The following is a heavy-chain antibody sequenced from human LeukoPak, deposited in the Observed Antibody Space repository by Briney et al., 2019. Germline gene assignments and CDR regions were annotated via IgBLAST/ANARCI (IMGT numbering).Heavy chain of an antibody. V-gene: IGHV4-4*07. CDR2: INTSGST. CDR3: ARGRAVAEY. Sequence: SETLSLTCTVSGGSISNYYWSWIRQPAGKGLEWIGRINTSGSTNYNPSLKSRVTMSADTSKNQFSLQLSSVSATDTAVYYCARGRAVAEYGGQGILVTVSS. J-gene: IGHJ4*02. CDR1: GGSISNYY. D-gene: IGHD6-19*01.